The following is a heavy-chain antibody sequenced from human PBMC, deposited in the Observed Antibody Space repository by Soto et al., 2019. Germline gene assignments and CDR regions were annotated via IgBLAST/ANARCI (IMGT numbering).Heavy chain of an antibody. CDR2: ISGGGGAT. CDR3: AKSEPHGSGSYYFDY. V-gene: IGHV3-23*01. Sequence: EVQLLESGGGLVQPGGSLRLSCAASGFTFSRNAMSWVRQAPGKGLEWVSGISGGGGATYYADSVKGRFTISRDNSKNTLYLQMNSLRAEDTAIYYCAKSEPHGSGSYYFDYWGQGTLVTVSS. D-gene: IGHD1-26*01. CDR1: GFTFSRNA. J-gene: IGHJ4*02.